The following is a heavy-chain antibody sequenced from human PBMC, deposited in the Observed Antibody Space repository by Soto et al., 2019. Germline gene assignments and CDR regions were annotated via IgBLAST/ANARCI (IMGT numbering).Heavy chain of an antibody. Sequence: ASVKVSCKASGYTFTSYGSSWVRQAPGQGLEWMGWISAYNGNTNYAQKLQGRVTMTTDTSTSTAYMELRSLRSDDTAVYYCARDRELLSYYGMDVWGQGTTVTVSS. J-gene: IGHJ6*02. CDR3: ARDRELLSYYGMDV. CDR2: ISAYNGNT. D-gene: IGHD3-10*01. CDR1: GYTFTSYG. V-gene: IGHV1-18*04.